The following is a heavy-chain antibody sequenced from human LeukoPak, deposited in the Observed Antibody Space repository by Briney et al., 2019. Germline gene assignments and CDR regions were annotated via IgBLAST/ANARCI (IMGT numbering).Heavy chain of an antibody. D-gene: IGHD3-22*01. J-gene: IGHJ5*02. CDR2: IYYSGST. CDR3: ARTYYYDSSGYLNHWFDP. V-gene: IGHV4-39*01. CDR1: GGSISSSSYY. Sequence: SETPSLTCTVSGGSISSSSYYWGWIRQPPGKGLEWIGNIYYSGSTYYSPSLKSRVTISVDTSKNQFSLKLSSVTAADTAVYHCARTYYYDSSGYLNHWFDPWGQGTLVTVSS.